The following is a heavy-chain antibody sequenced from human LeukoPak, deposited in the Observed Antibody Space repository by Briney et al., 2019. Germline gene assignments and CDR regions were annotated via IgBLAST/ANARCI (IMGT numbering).Heavy chain of an antibody. V-gene: IGHV4-38-2*02. CDR2: IYHSGST. CDR1: GYSISSGYY. J-gene: IGHJ5*02. CDR3: ASEGAVADP. Sequence: SETLSLTCTVSGYSISSGYYWGWIRQSPGKGLEWIGSIYHSGSTYYNPSLKSRVTISVDTSKNQFSLKLNSVTAADTAVYYCASEGAVADPWGQGTLVTVSS. D-gene: IGHD6-19*01.